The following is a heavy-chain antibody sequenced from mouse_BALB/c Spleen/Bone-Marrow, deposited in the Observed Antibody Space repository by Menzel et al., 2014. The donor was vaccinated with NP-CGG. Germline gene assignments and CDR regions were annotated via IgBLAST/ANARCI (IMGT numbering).Heavy chain of an antibody. CDR3: TRFPYDYGGGDY. D-gene: IGHD2-4*01. J-gene: IGHJ2*01. CDR1: GFNIEDTY. Sequence: EVQLQQSGAGLVKPGASVKLSCTASGFNIEDTYMHWVKQRPEQGLEWIGRIDPANGNTKYDPKFQGKATITADTSSNTAYLQLSSLTSEDTAVYYCTRFPYDYGGGDYWGQGTTLTVSS. V-gene: IGHV14-3*02. CDR2: IDPANGNT.